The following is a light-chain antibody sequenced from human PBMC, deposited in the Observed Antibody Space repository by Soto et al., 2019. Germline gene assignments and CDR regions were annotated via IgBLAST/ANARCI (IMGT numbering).Light chain of an antibody. CDR1: QSISSY. V-gene: IGKV1-39*01. CDR3: QQSYSTPGS. CDR2: AAS. Sequence: DIQMTQSPSSLSASVGDRVTITCRASQSISSYLNWYQQKPGKAPKLLIYAASSLQSGVPSRFSGSGSGTESTLTISSLQPEDFATYYCQQSYSTPGSFGPGTKVDIK. J-gene: IGKJ3*01.